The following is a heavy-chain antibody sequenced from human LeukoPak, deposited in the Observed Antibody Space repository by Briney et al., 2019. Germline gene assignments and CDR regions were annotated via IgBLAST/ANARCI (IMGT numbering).Heavy chain of an antibody. J-gene: IGHJ4*02. CDR2: IYYSGST. CDR1: GGSISSSSYY. V-gene: IGHV4-39*01. Sequence: SETLYLTCTVSGGSISSSSYYWGWIRQPPGKGLEWIGSIYYSGSTYYNPPLKSRVTISVDTSKNQFSLKLSSVTAADTAVYYCARVGYGDYGESIDYWGQGTLVTVSS. D-gene: IGHD4-17*01. CDR3: ARVGYGDYGESIDY.